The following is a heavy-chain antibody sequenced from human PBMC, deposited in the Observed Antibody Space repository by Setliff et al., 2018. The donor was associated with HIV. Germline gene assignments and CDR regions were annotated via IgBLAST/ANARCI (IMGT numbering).Heavy chain of an antibody. CDR2: IYYSGTT. D-gene: IGHD2-21*02. CDR3: ASRGIVVVTMSMPDEFFVH. Sequence: SETLSLTCSVSGGSINSDNYYWGWIRQAPGKGLEWIGSIYYSGTTYYNPSLRGRVAISVDRSRNQFSLTLNSVTAADTATYYCASRGIVVVTMSMPDEFFVHWGHGTLVTVS. V-gene: IGHV4-39*01. CDR1: GGSINSDNYY. J-gene: IGHJ1*01.